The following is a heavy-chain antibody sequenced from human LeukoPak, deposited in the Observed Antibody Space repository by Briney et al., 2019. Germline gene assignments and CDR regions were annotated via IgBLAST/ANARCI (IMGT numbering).Heavy chain of an antibody. D-gene: IGHD2-2*01. Sequence: GGSLRLSCAASGFTFSDSAFHWVRQASGKGLEWVGRIRSKASDYVTAYTASVKGRFAISRDDSMNTAYLQMNSLKTEDTAVYFCTRQVDCSSIRCSSYYYYGLDVWGQGTTVTVS. CDR1: GFTFSDSA. CDR2: IRSKASDYVT. V-gene: IGHV3-73*01. CDR3: TRQVDCSSIRCSSYYYYGLDV. J-gene: IGHJ6*02.